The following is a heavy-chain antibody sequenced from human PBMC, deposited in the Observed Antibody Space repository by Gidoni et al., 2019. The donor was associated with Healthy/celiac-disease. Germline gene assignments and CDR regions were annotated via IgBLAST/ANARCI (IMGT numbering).Heavy chain of an antibody. CDR3: ATPLHYGDPDAFDI. CDR1: GYSISSGYY. D-gene: IGHD4-17*01. Sequence: QVQLQESGPGLVKPSATLSLTCAVSGYSISSGYYWGWIRQPPGKGLEWIGSIYHSGSTYYNPSRKIRVTIAEDTTKNQFSLKLSSVTAADTAVYYCATPLHYGDPDAFDIWGQGTMVTVSS. J-gene: IGHJ3*02. V-gene: IGHV4-38-2*01. CDR2: IYHSGST.